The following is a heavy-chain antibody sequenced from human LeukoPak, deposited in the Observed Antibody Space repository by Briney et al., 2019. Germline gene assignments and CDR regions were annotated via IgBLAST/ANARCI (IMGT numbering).Heavy chain of an antibody. CDR3: ARDSSGYYYYYYGMDV. V-gene: IGHV3-7*01. CDR2: IKQDGSEK. CDR1: GFTFSSYW. Sequence: GGSLRLSCAASGFTFSSYWMSWVRQAPGKGLEWVANIKQDGSEKYYVDSVKGRFTISRDNAKNSLYLQINSLRAADTAVYYCARDSSGYYYYYYGMDVWGQGTTVTVSS. J-gene: IGHJ6*02. D-gene: IGHD3-22*01.